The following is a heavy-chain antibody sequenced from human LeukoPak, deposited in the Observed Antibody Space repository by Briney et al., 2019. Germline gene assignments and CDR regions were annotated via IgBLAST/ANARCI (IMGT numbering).Heavy chain of an antibody. CDR3: ARSPPPNTYYYDSSGYYFQY. CDR2: MYYSGST. V-gene: IGHV4-59*01. Sequence: PSETLSLTCTVSGGSISTYYWSWIRQPPGKGLEWIGYMYYSGSTNHNPSLKSRVTISADTSKNQFSLKLTSVTAADTAVYYCARSPPPNTYYYDSSGYYFQYCGHGTLVTVSS. CDR1: GGSISTYY. J-gene: IGHJ1*01. D-gene: IGHD3-22*01.